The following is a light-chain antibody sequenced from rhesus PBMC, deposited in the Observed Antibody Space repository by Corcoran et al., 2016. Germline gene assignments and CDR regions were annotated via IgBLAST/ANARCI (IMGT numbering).Light chain of an antibody. CDR2: RTS. CDR1: SSVGTSY. Sequence: EIVLTQSPTSMAVSQGERVTISCTASSSVGTSYFHLYQQKPRFPPTLLFYRTSNLTSGVPARFRGSGSWTSYTLTFRFMESADAANYYCQQGTSIPFTFGPGTKLDIK. V-gene: IGKV3-35*01. CDR3: QQGTSIPFT. J-gene: IGKJ3*01.